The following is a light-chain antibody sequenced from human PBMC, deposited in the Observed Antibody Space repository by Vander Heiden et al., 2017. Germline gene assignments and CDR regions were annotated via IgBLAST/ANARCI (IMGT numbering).Light chain of an antibody. CDR1: QSVSSN. J-gene: IGKJ2*01. Sequence: EILMTQSPATLSVSPGERATLSCRASQSVSSNLAWYQQKPGQAPRLLIYGASTRATGIPARFSGSGSGTEFTLPISSLQSEDFAVYYCQQYNNWPPYTFGQGTKLEIK. CDR3: QQYNNWPPYT. CDR2: GAS. V-gene: IGKV3-15*01.